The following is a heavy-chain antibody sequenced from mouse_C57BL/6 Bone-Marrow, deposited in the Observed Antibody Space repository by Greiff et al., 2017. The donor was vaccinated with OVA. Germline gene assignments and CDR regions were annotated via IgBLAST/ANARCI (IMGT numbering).Heavy chain of an antibody. CDR1: GFTFSDYY. J-gene: IGHJ2*01. Sequence: DVMLVESGGGLVQPGGSLKLSCAASGFTFSDYYMYWVRQTPEKRLEWVAYISNGGGSTYYPETVKGRFTISRDNAKNTLYLQMSRLKSEDTAMYYCAIITTKRSYFDYWGQGTTLTVSS. CDR2: ISNGGGST. D-gene: IGHD1-1*01. V-gene: IGHV5-12*01. CDR3: AIITTKRSYFDY.